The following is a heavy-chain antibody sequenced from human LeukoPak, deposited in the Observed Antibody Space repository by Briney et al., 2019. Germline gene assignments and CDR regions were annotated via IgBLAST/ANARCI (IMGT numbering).Heavy chain of an antibody. Sequence: GGSLRLSCAASGFTFSSYAMSWVRQAPGKGLEWVAVISYHGTSKYYADSVKGRFTISRDISRNTLYLRMDSLRAEDTAVYYCARAGPNDHRFDYWGQGTLVTVSS. CDR1: GFTFSSYA. CDR2: ISYHGTSK. J-gene: IGHJ4*02. V-gene: IGHV3-30-3*01. D-gene: IGHD1-1*01. CDR3: ARAGPNDHRFDY.